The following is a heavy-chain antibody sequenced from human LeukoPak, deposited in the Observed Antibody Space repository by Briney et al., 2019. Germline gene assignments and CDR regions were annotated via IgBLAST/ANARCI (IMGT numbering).Heavy chain of an antibody. CDR2: ISYDGSNK. V-gene: IGHV3-30-3*01. Sequence: PGRSLRLSCAASGFTFSSYAMHWVRQAPGKGLEWVAVISYDGSNKYYADSVKGRFTISRDNSKNTLYLQMNSLRAEDTAVYYCARDPIYYDSSGYGLPDYWGQGTLVTVSS. CDR1: GFTFSSYA. D-gene: IGHD3-22*01. J-gene: IGHJ4*02. CDR3: ARDPIYYDSSGYGLPDY.